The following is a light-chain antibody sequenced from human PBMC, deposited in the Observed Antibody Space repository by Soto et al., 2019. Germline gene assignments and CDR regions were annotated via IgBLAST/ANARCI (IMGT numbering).Light chain of an antibody. CDR3: CSYAGGSTYV. V-gene: IGLV2-23*01. CDR2: EGA. CDR1: SSDVGSYNL. J-gene: IGLJ1*01. Sequence: QSALTQPASVSGSPGQSITISCTGTSSDVGSYNLVSWYQQYPGKAPKLMIYEGAKRPSGVSNRFSGSKSGNTASLTISGLQAEDEADYHCCSYAGGSTYVFGTGTQLTVL.